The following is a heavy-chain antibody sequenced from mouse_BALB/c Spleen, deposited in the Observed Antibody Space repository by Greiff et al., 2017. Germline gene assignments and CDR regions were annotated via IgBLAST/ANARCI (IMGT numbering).Heavy chain of an antibody. CDR3: ARQGRDCAMDY. Sequence: EVQRVESGGGLVKPGGSLKLSCAASGFAFSSYYMSWVRQTPEKRLEWVAYISSGGGSTYYPDTVKGRFTISRDNAKNTLYLQMSSLKSEDTAMYYCARQGRDCAMDYWGQGTTVTVSS. V-gene: IGHV5-12-1*01. J-gene: IGHJ4*01. CDR1: GFAFSSYY. CDR2: ISSGGGST. D-gene: IGHD3-3*01.